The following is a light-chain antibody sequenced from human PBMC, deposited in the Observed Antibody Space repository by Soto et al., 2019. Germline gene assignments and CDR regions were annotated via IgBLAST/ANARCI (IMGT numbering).Light chain of an antibody. CDR3: QHLHHYPLT. Sequence: QLTQSPSSLSASVGDRVTITCRASQGISNNLAWYQQEPGKAPKLLIYDASTLQSEVPSRFSGSKSGTDFTLTISSLQPADFATYFCQHLHHYPLTFGGGTRVEIK. J-gene: IGKJ4*01. CDR2: DAS. V-gene: IGKV1-9*01. CDR1: QGISNN.